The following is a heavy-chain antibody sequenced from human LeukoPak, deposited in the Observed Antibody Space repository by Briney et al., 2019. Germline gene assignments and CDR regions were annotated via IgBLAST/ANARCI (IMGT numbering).Heavy chain of an antibody. CDR2: INHSGST. J-gene: IGHJ3*02. V-gene: IGHV4-34*01. D-gene: IGHD2-21*01. CDR3: ARGPRFPPFDI. CDR1: GGSFSGYY. Sequence: SETLSLTCAVYGGSFSGYYWSWIRQPPGEGLEWIGEINHSGSTNYNPSLKSRVTISVDTSKNQFSLKLSSVTAADTAVYYCARGPRFPPFDIWGQGTMVTVSS.